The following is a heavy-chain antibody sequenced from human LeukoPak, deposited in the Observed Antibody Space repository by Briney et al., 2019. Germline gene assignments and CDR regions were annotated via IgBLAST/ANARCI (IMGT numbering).Heavy chain of an antibody. Sequence: GGSLRLSCAASGFIFTNYAMTWVRQAPGKGLEWVSGISGSGGSTYYADSVKGRFTISRDKSKSTLYLQMNSLRAEDTAVYYCAKDRDGYNTDFDYWGQGTLVTVSS. CDR3: AKDRDGYNTDFDY. V-gene: IGHV3-23*01. CDR1: GFIFTNYA. D-gene: IGHD5-24*01. CDR2: ISGSGGST. J-gene: IGHJ4*02.